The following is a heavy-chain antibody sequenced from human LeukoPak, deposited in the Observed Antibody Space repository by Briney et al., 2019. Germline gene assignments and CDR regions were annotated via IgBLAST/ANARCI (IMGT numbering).Heavy chain of an antibody. Sequence: SETLSLTCAVYGGSFSGYYWSWIRQPPGKGLEWIGEINHSGSTNYSPSLKSRVTISVDTSKNQFSLKLSSATAADTAVYYCARASGWVEGYWGQGTLVTVSS. J-gene: IGHJ4*02. D-gene: IGHD1-1*01. CDR1: GGSFSGYY. CDR3: ARASGWVEGY. V-gene: IGHV4-34*01. CDR2: INHSGST.